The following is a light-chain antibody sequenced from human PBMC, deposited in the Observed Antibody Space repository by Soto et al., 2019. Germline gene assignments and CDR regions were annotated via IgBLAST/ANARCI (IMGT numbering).Light chain of an antibody. CDR3: SSYTSSSTWV. CDR2: EVR. Sequence: QSALTQPASVSGSPGQSITISCTGTSSDVGAYNYVSWYQQHPGKAPKLMIYEVRNRPSGVSDRFSGSGSGNKASLTISGLQAEDESDYYCSSYTSSSTWVFGGGTKLTVL. CDR1: SSDVGAYNY. V-gene: IGLV2-14*01. J-gene: IGLJ3*02.